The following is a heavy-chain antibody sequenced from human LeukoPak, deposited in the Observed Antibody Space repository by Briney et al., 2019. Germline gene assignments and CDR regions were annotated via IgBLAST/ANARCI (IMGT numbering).Heavy chain of an antibody. D-gene: IGHD2-21*01. J-gene: IGHJ3*02. CDR1: GYSISSGYY. CDR3: ARVVKVSDI. V-gene: IGHV4-38-2*02. Sequence: SETLSLTCTVSGYSISSGYYWGWIRQPPGKGLEWIGSIYHSGSTYYNPSLKSRVTISVDTSKNQFSLKLNSVTAADTAVYYCARVVKVSDIWGQGTMVTVSS. CDR2: IYHSGST.